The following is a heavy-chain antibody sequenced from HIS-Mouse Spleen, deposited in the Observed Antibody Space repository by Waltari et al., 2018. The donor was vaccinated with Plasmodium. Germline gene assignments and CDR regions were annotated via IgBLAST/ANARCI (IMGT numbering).Heavy chain of an antibody. D-gene: IGHD6-13*01. J-gene: IGHJ2*01. V-gene: IGHV3-7*01. CDR1: GFTFSGYW. CDR2: IKQDGSEK. CDR3: ASSWYWYFDL. Sequence: EVQLVESGGGLVQPGGSLRLSCAASGFTFSGYWMSGVRQAPGKGVEWVANIKQDGSEKYYVDSVKGRFTISRDNAKNSLYLQMNSLRAEDTAVYYCASSWYWYFDLWGRGTLVTVSS.